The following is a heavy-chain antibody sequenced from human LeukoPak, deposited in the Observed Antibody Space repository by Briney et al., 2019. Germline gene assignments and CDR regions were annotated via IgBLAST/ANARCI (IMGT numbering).Heavy chain of an antibody. CDR2: ISGSGGST. V-gene: IGHV3-23*01. Sequence: GGSLRLSCAASGSTFSSYAMSWVRQAPGKGLEWVSAISGSGGSTYYADSVKGRFTISRDNSKNTLYLQMNSLRAEDTAVYYCAKVGKPRTNHDGGQEPLVTVSS. CDR3: AKVGKPRTNHD. CDR1: GSTFSSYA. D-gene: IGHD1-14*01. J-gene: IGHJ4*02.